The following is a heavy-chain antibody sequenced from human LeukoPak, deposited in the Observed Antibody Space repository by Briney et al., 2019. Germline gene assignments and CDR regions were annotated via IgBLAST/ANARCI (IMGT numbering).Heavy chain of an antibody. V-gene: IGHV3-74*01. J-gene: IGHJ4*02. CDR3: ARGAGTGAPSVY. Sequence: GGSLRLSCAASGFTFSSYWMHWVRQAPGEGLVWVSRINSGGSSTSYADSVKGRFTISRDNAKNTLYLQMNSLRAEDTAVYYCARGAGTGAPSVYWGQGTLVTVSS. CDR2: INSGGSST. D-gene: IGHD6-13*01. CDR1: GFTFSSYW.